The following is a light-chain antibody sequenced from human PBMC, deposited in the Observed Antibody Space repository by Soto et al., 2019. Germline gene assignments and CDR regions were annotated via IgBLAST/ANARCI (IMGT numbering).Light chain of an antibody. V-gene: IGKV3-11*01. CDR2: DAS. Sequence: EIVLTQSPATLSLSPGERATLSCRASQSVSSYLAWYQQKPGQAPRLLIYDASNRATGIPARFSGSGSGTDFTLTISSLEPEYFAVYYCQQRSNWRWTFGQGTKVEIK. J-gene: IGKJ1*01. CDR1: QSVSSY. CDR3: QQRSNWRWT.